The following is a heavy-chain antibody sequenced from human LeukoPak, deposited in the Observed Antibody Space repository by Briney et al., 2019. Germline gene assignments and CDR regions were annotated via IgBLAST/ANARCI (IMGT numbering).Heavy chain of an antibody. D-gene: IGHD6-13*01. V-gene: IGHV3-23*01. CDR1: GFTFSSYA. Sequence: GGSLRLSCAASGFTFSSYAMNWVRQAPGKGLEWVAGISGGGVNTCYADSVKGRFTISRDNSKNTLYLQMNSLRADDTAVYDCANCPYSSSWYRYFQHWGQGTLVTVSS. CDR2: ISGGGVNT. J-gene: IGHJ1*01. CDR3: ANCPYSSSWYRYFQH.